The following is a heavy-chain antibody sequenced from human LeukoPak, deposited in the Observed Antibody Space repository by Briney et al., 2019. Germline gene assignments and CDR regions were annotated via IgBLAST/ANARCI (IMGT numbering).Heavy chain of an antibody. J-gene: IGHJ3*02. V-gene: IGHV4-39*07. CDR2: IFYSGGT. CDR3: ARALGAFDI. Sequence: SETLSLTCTVSGGSLITPNYYWGWVRLPPRKGLEWIGNIFYSGGTYYNQSLQSRVTISLDTSRNQFSLKLNSLTAADTAVYYCARALGAFDIWGQGTMVTVSS. CDR1: GGSLITPNYY.